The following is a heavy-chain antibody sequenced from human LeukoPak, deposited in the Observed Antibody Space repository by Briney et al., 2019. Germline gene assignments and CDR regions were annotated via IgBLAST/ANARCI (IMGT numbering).Heavy chain of an antibody. CDR3: AKDPRIAAAGLYFDY. V-gene: IGHV3-23*01. CDR2: ISGSGGST. J-gene: IGHJ4*02. D-gene: IGHD6-13*01. Sequence: PGGSLRLSCAASGFTFSSYAMSWVRQAPGKGLKWVSAISGSGGSTYYADSVKGRFTISRDNSKNTLYLQMNSLRAEDTAVYYCAKDPRIAAAGLYFDYWGQGTLVTVSS. CDR1: GFTFSSYA.